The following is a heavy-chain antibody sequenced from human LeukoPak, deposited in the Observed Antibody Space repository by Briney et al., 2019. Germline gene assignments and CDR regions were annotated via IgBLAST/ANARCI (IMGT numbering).Heavy chain of an antibody. J-gene: IGHJ6*02. Sequence: GASVKVSCKASGYTFTHYGISWVRQAPGQGLEWMGWISAYNGDTTYVQKLQDRVTMTTDTSTSTAYMELRSLRSDDTAVYYCARDRWGMDVWGQGTTVTVSS. CDR1: GYTFTHYG. V-gene: IGHV1-18*01. CDR2: ISAYNGDT. CDR3: ARDRWGMDV.